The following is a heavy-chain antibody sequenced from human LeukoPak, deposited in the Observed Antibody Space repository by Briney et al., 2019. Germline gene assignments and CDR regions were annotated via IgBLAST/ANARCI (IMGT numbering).Heavy chain of an antibody. Sequence: SETLSLTCTVSGGSISIYYWSWIRQPPGKGLEWIGYIYYSGSTNYNPSLKSRVTISLATSKNQFSLKLSSVTAADTAVYYCAGGYYYGSGSEDYWGQGTLVTVSS. J-gene: IGHJ4*02. V-gene: IGHV4-59*01. D-gene: IGHD3-10*01. CDR1: GGSISIYY. CDR2: IYYSGST. CDR3: AGGYYYGSGSEDY.